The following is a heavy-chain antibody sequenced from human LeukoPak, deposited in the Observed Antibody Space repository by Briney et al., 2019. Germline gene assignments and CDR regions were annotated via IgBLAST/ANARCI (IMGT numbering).Heavy chain of an antibody. CDR2: INTDGSST. J-gene: IGHJ1*01. V-gene: IGHV3-74*01. CDR1: GLTFNNYW. Sequence: GGSLRLSCAASGLTFNNYWMHWVRQATGQGLVWGSRINTDGSSTNYADSVKGRFTISRDNAKNTVYLQMNSLRADDTAVYYCAAYDNSGYSKKYFQHWGQGTLVTVSS. D-gene: IGHD3-22*01. CDR3: AAYDNSGYSKKYFQH.